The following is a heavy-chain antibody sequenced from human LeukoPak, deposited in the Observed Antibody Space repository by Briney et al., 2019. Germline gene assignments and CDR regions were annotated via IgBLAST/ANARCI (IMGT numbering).Heavy chain of an antibody. CDR3: ARVSVIVVVIRDYYFDY. CDR1: GYTFTTYA. CDR2: INPNSGGT. D-gene: IGHD3-22*01. Sequence: ASVKVSCKASGYTFTTYALNWVRQAPGQGLEWMGWINPNSGGTNYAQKFQGRVTMTRDTSISTAYMELSRLRSDDTAVYYCARVSVIVVVIRDYYFDYWGQGTLVTVSS. J-gene: IGHJ4*02. V-gene: IGHV1-2*02.